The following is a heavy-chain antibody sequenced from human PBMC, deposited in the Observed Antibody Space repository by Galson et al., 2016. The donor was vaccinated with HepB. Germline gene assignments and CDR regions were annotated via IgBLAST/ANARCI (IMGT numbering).Heavy chain of an antibody. V-gene: IGHV1-24*01. Sequence: SVKVSCKVSGSSLTEVSMNWVRQAPGGGLDWMGGVDPEDGETISSQTFQGRVTMTEDTSTDTADLELSSLRSEDTAVYYCATDSLGAFDHWGQGTLVTVSS. CDR1: GSSLTEVS. CDR2: VDPEDGET. CDR3: ATDSLGAFDH. J-gene: IGHJ4*02. D-gene: IGHD3-16*01.